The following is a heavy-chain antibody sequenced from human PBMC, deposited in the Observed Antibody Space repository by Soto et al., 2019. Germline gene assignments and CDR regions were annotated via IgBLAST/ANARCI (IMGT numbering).Heavy chain of an antibody. CDR1: GYTFTGYY. CDR2: INPNSGGT. D-gene: IGHD5-12*01. J-gene: IGHJ4*02. CDR3: ARAPGYSGYDSLRFFDY. V-gene: IGHV1-2*02. Sequence: ASVKVSCKASGYTFTGYYMQWVRQAPGQGLEWMGWINPNSGGTNYAHNFQGRVTMTSDTSISTAYMELSSLRSDDTAVYYCARAPGYSGYDSLRFFDYWGQGTLVTVSS.